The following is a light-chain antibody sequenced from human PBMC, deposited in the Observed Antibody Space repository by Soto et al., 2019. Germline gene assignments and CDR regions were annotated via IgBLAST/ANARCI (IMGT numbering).Light chain of an antibody. CDR3: GTWDSSMTAHYV. CDR2: DNN. J-gene: IGLJ1*01. V-gene: IGLV1-51*01. CDR1: SSNIGNNY. Sequence: QSVLTQPPSVSAAPGQKVTISCSGSSSNIGNNYVSWYQQLPGTAPKLLIYDNNKRPSGIPDRFSGSKSGTSATLGITGLQTGDEADYYCGTWDSSMTAHYVFGTGPKVTV.